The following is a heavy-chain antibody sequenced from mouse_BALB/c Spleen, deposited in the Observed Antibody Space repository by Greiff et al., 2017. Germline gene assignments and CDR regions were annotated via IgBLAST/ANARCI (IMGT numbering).Heavy chain of an antibody. V-gene: IGHV2-6-7*01. CDR1: GFSLTGYG. D-gene: IGHD1-1*01. CDR2: IWGDGST. J-gene: IGHJ4*01. Sequence: VQGVESGPGLVAPSQSLSITCTVSGFSLTGYGVNWVRQPPGKGLEWLGMIWGDGSTDYNSALKSRLSISKDNSKSQVFLKMNSLQTDDTARYYCARDGNYYGRYYYAMDYWGQGTSVTVSS. CDR3: ARDGNYYGRYYYAMDY.